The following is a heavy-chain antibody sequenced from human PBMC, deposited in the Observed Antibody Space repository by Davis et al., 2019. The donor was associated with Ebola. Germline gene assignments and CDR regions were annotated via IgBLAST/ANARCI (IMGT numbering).Heavy chain of an antibody. J-gene: IGHJ4*02. CDR3: ARHLDCGSGRCTFDY. V-gene: IGHV4-39*01. Sequence: MPSETLSLTCTVSGGSITSSTYHWAWIRQPPGKGPEYIGAIFYSGTTYYNQSLKSRVTMSVDTSKNQFSLKLSSVTAADTAVFYCARHLDCGSGRCTFDYWGQGTLVTVSS. CDR1: GGSITSSTYH. CDR2: IFYSGTT. D-gene: IGHD2-21*01.